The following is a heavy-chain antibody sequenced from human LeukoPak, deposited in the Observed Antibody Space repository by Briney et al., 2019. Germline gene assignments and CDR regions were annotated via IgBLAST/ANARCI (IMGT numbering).Heavy chain of an antibody. CDR1: DGSISSYY. CDR3: ARHELLVTAMGYYYYYYMDV. J-gene: IGHJ6*03. CDR2: IYYSGNT. Sequence: SETLSLTCTVSDGSISSYYWSWIRQPPGKGLEWIGYIYYSGNTNSNPSLKSRVTISVDTSKNQFSLKLSSVTAADTAVYYCARHELLVTAMGYYYYYYMDVWGKGTTVTVSS. V-gene: IGHV4-59*01. D-gene: IGHD2-21*02.